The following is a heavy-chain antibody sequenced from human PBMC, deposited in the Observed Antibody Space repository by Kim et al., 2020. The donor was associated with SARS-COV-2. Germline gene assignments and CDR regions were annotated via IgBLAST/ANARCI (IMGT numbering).Heavy chain of an antibody. D-gene: IGHD6-13*01. CDR1: GFTFSSYW. V-gene: IGHV3-7*01. CDR2: IKQDGSEK. J-gene: IGHJ6*01. CDR3: ARPLTSSSWEGDYYYYYGMDV. Sequence: GGSLRLSCAASGFTFSSYWMSWVRQAPGKGLEWVANIKQDGSEKYYVDSVKGRFTISRDNAKNSLYLQMNSLRAEDTAVYYCARPLTSSSWEGDYYYYYGMDVWGQGTTVTVSS.